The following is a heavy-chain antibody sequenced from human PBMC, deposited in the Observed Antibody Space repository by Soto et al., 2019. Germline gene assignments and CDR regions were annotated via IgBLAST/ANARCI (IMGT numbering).Heavy chain of an antibody. J-gene: IGHJ3*02. CDR1: GGSFSGYY. D-gene: IGHD3-3*01. CDR3: ARGGVGPFGVVDHDAFDI. V-gene: IGHV4-34*01. CDR2: INHSGST. Sequence: SETLSLTCAVYGGSFSGYYWSWIRQPPGKGLEWIGEINHSGSTNYNPSLKSRVTISVDTSKNQFSLKLSSVTAADTAVYYCARGGVGPFGVVDHDAFDIWGQGTMVTVSS.